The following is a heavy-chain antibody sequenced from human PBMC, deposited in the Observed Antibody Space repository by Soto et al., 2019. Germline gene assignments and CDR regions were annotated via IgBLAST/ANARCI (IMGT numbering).Heavy chain of an antibody. Sequence: GGSLRLSCAASGFTFSSYWMSWVRQAPGKGLEWVANIKQDGSEKYYVDSVKGRFTISRDNAKNSLYLQMNSLRAEDTAVYYCARGRDYYGSGSYYYFDYWGQGTLVTVSS. D-gene: IGHD3-10*01. CDR3: ARGRDYYGSGSYYYFDY. CDR1: GFTFSSYW. J-gene: IGHJ4*02. CDR2: IKQDGSEK. V-gene: IGHV3-7*01.